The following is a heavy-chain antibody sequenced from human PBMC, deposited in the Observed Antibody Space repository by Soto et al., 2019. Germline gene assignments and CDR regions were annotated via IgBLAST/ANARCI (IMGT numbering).Heavy chain of an antibody. CDR3: TSARSFVEPGGFVEN. D-gene: IGHD2-15*01. V-gene: IGHV3-7*03. CDR2: INGDGSVR. CDR1: KFFFPTSW. J-gene: IGHJ4*02. Sequence: EVQLEEFGGALVQPGGSLRLSCTASKFFFPTSWMSWVRQAPGKGLEWVANINGDGSVRRYVDSVKGRFTISRDNAKNSLFLQMSSLRADDTAVYYCTSARSFVEPGGFVENWGQGTLVTVSS.